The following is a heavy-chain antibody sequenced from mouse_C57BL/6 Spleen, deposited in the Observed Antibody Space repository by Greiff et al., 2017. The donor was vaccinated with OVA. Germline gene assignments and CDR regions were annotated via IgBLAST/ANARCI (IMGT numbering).Heavy chain of an antibody. CDR2: IYPRSGNT. J-gene: IGHJ3*01. Sequence: VQLQQSGAELARPGASVKLSCKASGYTFTSYGISWVKQRTGQGLEWIGEIYPRSGNTYYNEKFKGKATLTADKSSSTAYMELRSLTSEDSAVYFCAREAVTTVVDWFAYWGQGTLVTVSA. CDR1: GYTFTSYG. CDR3: AREAVTTVVDWFAY. V-gene: IGHV1-81*01. D-gene: IGHD1-1*01.